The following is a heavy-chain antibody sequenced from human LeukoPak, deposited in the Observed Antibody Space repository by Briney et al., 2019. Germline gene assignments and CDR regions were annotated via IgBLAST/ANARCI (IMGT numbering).Heavy chain of an antibody. V-gene: IGHV3-21*01. CDR1: GFTFSSYS. J-gene: IGHJ3*01. D-gene: IGHD2-21*02. CDR3: AGAGTATGFVFDV. CDR2: ISSSSSYI. Sequence: PGGSLRLSCAASGFTFSSYSMNWVRQAPGKGLEWVSSISSSSSYIYYADSVKDRFTISRDNSKNTLYLDMGGLGVDETAIYYCAGAGTATGFVFDVWGPGAMVVVSS.